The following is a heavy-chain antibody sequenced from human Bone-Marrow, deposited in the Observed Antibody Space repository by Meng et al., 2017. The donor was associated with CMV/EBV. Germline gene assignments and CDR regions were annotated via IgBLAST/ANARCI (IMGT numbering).Heavy chain of an antibody. J-gene: IGHJ5*02. CDR1: GTVTIDG. CDR3: ARGRLGPGGTCPWFDP. V-gene: IGHV1-69*10. Sequence: GTVTIDGIRWLRQGTGEGLEGRVGSIRILGIGKDAEKFQDRVTITADKSTSTAYKELMSLRSEDTAVYYCARGRLGPGGTCPWFDPWGQGTLVTVSS. CDR2: SIRILGIG. D-gene: IGHD4-23*01.